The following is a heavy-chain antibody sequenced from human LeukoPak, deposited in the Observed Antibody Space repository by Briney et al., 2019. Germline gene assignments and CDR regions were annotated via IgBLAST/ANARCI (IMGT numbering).Heavy chain of an antibody. CDR1: GYRFTTYW. CDR3: ARFGSSFDP. J-gene: IGHJ5*02. Sequence: GESLKISCKGSGYRFTTYWIGWVRQMPGKGLEWMGSIYPGDSDTRYSPSFQGQVIISADKSISTAYLQWSSLKASDTAIYYCARFGSSFDPWGQGTLVTASS. D-gene: IGHD3-10*01. CDR2: IYPGDSDT. V-gene: IGHV5-51*01.